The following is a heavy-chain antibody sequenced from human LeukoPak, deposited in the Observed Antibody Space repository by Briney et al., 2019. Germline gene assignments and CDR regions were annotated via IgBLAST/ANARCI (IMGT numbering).Heavy chain of an antibody. CDR2: IYYSGST. J-gene: IGHJ5*02. Sequence: SETLSLTCTVSGGSISSYYWSWIRQPPGKGLEWIGYIYYSGSTNYNPSLKSRVTISVDTSKNQSSLKLSSVTAADTAVYYCAREAAASSYNWFDPWGQGTLVTVSS. D-gene: IGHD6-13*01. V-gene: IGHV4-59*01. CDR3: AREAAASSYNWFDP. CDR1: GGSISSYY.